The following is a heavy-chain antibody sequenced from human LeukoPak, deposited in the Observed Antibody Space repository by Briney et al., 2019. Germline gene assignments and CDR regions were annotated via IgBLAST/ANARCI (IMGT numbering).Heavy chain of an antibody. CDR2: ISDDGINK. CDR3: ARDRYSSGWYDTNWFDP. CDR1: GFTFSSYA. J-gene: IGHJ5*02. V-gene: IGHV3-30-3*01. Sequence: GGSLRLSCAASGFTFSSYAMHWVRQAPGKGLEWVAVISDDGINKYYADSVKGRSTISRDNSKNTLYLQMNSLRAEDTAVYFCARDRYSSGWYDTNWFDPWGQGTLVTVSS. D-gene: IGHD6-19*01.